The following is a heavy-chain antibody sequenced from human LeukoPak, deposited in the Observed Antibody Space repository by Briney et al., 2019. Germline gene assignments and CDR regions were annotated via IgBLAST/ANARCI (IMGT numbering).Heavy chain of an antibody. J-gene: IGHJ6*03. CDR3: ARVRKSGYDYYYYMDV. CDR1: GLTFSSYA. D-gene: IGHD3-10*01. Sequence: GGSLRLSCAASGLTFSSYAMSWVRQAPGQGLEWISTISTSSSYIYYAHTVKGRFTISRDNATNSLYLQMSSLRAEDTAGYYCARVRKSGYDYYYYMDVWGKGTTVTVSS. V-gene: IGHV3-21*01. CDR2: ISTSSSYI.